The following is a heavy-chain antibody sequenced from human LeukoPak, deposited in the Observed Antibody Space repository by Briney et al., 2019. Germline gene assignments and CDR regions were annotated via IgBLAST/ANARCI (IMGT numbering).Heavy chain of an antibody. J-gene: IGHJ4*02. V-gene: IGHV3-7*01. CDR3: ASARGGYDILTGYYRGHY. CDR1: GFTFSSYW. D-gene: IGHD3-9*01. CDR2: IKQDGSEK. Sequence: PGGSLRLSCAASGFTFSSYWMSWVRQAPGKGLEWVANIKQDGSEKYYVDSVKGRFTIFRDNAKNSLYLQMNSLRAEDTAVYYCASARGGYDILTGYYRGHYWGQGTLVTVSS.